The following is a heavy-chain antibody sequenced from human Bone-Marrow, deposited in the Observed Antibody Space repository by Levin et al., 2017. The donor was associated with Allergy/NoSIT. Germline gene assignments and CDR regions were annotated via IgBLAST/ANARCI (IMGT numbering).Heavy chain of an antibody. D-gene: IGHD2-15*01. CDR3: ARSYCSGGTCYRLYDY. CDR1: GFTFSSNG. J-gene: IGHJ4*02. Sequence: PGGSLRLSCAASGFTFSSNGMSWVRQAPGKGLEWVSAISGSSGTTLYADSVKGRFTVSRDNSKNTLYLHMNSLRAEDTAVYFCARSYCSGGTCYRLYDYWGQGTLVTVSS. V-gene: IGHV3-23*01. CDR2: ISGSSGTT.